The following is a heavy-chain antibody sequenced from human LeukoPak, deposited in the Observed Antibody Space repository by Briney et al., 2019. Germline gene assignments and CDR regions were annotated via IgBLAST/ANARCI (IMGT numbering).Heavy chain of an antibody. J-gene: IGHJ4*02. CDR3: AKRVSADTPPSHDF. D-gene: IGHD3-16*01. Sequence: PGGSLRLSCAASGFTFSSYDMNWVRQAPGKGLEWVSAISGSGGSTYYADSVKGRFTISRDNSKSTLFLQMNSLRVEDTATYYCAKRVSADTPPSHDFWGQGTLVTVSS. CDR1: GFTFSSYD. V-gene: IGHV3-23*01. CDR2: ISGSGGST.